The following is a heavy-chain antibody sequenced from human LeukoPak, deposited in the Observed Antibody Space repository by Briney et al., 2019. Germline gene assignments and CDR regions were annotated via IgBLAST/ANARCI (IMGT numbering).Heavy chain of an antibody. D-gene: IGHD3-3*01. CDR3: AKYFSANPPFYYYYYMDV. CDR2: IRYDGSNK. Sequence: ETGGSLRLSCAASGLTFSSYGMHWVRQAPGKGLEWVAFIRYDGSNKYYADSVKGRFTISRDNSENTLYLQMNSLRAEDTAVYYCAKYFSANPPFYYYYYMDVWGKGTTVTVSS. V-gene: IGHV3-30*02. CDR1: GLTFSSYG. J-gene: IGHJ6*03.